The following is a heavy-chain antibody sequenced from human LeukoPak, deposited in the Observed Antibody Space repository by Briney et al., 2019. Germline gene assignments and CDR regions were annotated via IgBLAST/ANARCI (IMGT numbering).Heavy chain of an antibody. CDR1: GFTFSSYA. CDR3: TRDPRALDY. CDR2: ISYTGTI. V-gene: IGHV3-48*01. Sequence: PGGSLRLSCAASGFTFSSYAMSWVRQAPGKGLEWVSYISYTGTIYYADPVKGRFTISRDNAKNSLYLHMNSLRAEDTAVYYCTRDPRALDYWGQGTLVTVSS. J-gene: IGHJ4*02.